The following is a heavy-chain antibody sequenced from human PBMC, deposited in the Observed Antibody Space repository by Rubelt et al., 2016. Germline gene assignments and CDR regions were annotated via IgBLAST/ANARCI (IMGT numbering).Heavy chain of an antibody. D-gene: IGHD2-15*01. Sequence: VSGGGLVKPGGSLRLSCAASGFSFSDYSMSWIRQAPGKGLEWVSYISSSSSYTNYADSVKGRFTISRDNAKNSLYLQMNSLRAEDTAVYYCARDQYCSDGTCFPLDYWGQGTLVTVSS. CDR3: ARDQYCSDGTCFPLDY. CDR2: ISSSSSYT. CDR1: GFSFSDYS. V-gene: IGHV3-11*05. J-gene: IGHJ4*02.